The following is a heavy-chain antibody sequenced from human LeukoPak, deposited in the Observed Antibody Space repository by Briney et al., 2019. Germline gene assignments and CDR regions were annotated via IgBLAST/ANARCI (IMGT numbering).Heavy chain of an antibody. J-gene: IGHJ3*02. V-gene: IGHV3-53*01. D-gene: IGHD3-22*01. CDR1: GFTVSSNY. CDR2: IYSGGST. Sequence: GGSLRLSCAASGFTVSSNYMSWVRQAPGKGLEWVSVIYSGGSTYYADSVKGRFTISRDNSMNTLYLQMNSLRAEDTAVYYCARGDSYYYDSSGQIGIWGQGTMVTVSS. CDR3: ARGDSYYYDSSGQIGI.